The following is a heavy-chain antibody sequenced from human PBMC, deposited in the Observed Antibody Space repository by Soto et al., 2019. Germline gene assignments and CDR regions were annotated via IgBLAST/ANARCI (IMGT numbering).Heavy chain of an antibody. Sequence: PGGSLRLSCAASGFTFSNAWMSWVRQAPGRGMEWVGRIKSKTDGGTTDYAAPVKGRFTITRDDSKTTLYLQMNSLKNEDTAVYYCTTVDPNYGDYYYYYYGMDVWGQGTTVTVSS. J-gene: IGHJ6*02. CDR1: GFTFSNAW. CDR2: IKSKTDGGTT. CDR3: TTVDPNYGDYYYYYYGMDV. V-gene: IGHV3-15*01. D-gene: IGHD4-17*01.